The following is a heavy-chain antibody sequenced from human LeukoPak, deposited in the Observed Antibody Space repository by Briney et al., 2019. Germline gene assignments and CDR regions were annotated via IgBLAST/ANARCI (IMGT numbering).Heavy chain of an antibody. V-gene: IGHV4-39*07. CDR1: SFTSYW. J-gene: IGHJ4*02. CDR3: ARVLRVGASIDY. Sequence: SFTSYWIGWVRQMPGKGLEWIGSIYYSGNTHYNLSLKTRITISVDTSENQFSLKLSSVTAADAAVYYCARVLRVGASIDYWGQGALVTVSS. CDR2: IYYSGNT. D-gene: IGHD1-26*01.